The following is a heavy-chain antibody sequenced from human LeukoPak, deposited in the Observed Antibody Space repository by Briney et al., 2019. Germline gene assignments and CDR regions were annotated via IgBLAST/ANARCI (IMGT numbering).Heavy chain of an antibody. CDR3: TSQSSGVDY. Sequence: GSLRLSCTASGFTFGDYAMSWVRQAPGKGLEWVGFIRSKAYGGTTGYAASVKGRFTISRDDSKSIAYLQMNSLKTEDTAVYYCTSQSSGVDYWGQGTLVTVSS. V-gene: IGHV3-49*04. J-gene: IGHJ4*02. CDR2: IRSKAYGGTT. D-gene: IGHD6-19*01. CDR1: GFTFGDYA.